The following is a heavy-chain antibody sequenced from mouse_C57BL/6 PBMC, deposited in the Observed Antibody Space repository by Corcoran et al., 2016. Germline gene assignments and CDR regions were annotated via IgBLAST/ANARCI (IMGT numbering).Heavy chain of an antibody. V-gene: IGHV1-81*01. CDR2: IIPIFGTA. Sequence: QVQLVQSGAEVKKPGSSVKVSCKASGGTFSSYAISWVRQAPGQGLEWMGGIIPIFGTANYAQKFQGRVTITADESTSTAYMERSSLRSEDTAVYYCASSPSGPLQYPLPPPDYGGQGTLVTVSS. CDR3: ASSPSGPLQYPLPPPDY. D-gene: IGHD6-1*01. J-gene: IGHJ4*01. CDR1: GGTFSSYA.